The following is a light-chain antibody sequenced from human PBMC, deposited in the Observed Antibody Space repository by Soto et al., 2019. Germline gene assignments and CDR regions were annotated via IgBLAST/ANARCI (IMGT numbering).Light chain of an antibody. Sequence: EIMMTQSPAPLSVSPGERATLSCSSSQSVSSNLACYQQQPGQAPRLLIYGASTRATGIPARFSGSGYGTEFPLTISSLQSEDFAVYYCQQYNNWPPGNYTFGQGTKLEIK. CDR2: GAS. CDR3: QQYNNWPPGNYT. V-gene: IGKV3-15*01. CDR1: QSVSSN. J-gene: IGKJ2*01.